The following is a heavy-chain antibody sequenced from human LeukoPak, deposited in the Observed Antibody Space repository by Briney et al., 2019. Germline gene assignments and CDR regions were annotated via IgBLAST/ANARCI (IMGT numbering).Heavy chain of an antibody. D-gene: IGHD3-3*01. Sequence: GGSLRLSCAASGFTFSSYEMNWARQAPGKGLEWVSYISSSGSTIYYADSVKGRFTTSRDNAKNSLYLQMNSLRAEDTAVYYCARGALEWLLSYYFDYWGQGTLVTVSS. J-gene: IGHJ4*02. CDR2: ISSSGSTI. V-gene: IGHV3-48*03. CDR3: ARGALEWLLSYYFDY. CDR1: GFTFSSYE.